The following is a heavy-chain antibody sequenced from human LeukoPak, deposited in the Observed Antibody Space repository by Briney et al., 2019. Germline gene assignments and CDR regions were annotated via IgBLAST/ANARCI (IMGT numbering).Heavy chain of an antibody. J-gene: IGHJ4*02. D-gene: IGHD3-9*01. Sequence: RGGSLRLSCAASGFTFSSYWMSWVRQAPGKGLKWVANIKQDGSEKYYVDSVKGRFTISRDNAKNSLYLQMNSLRAEDTAVYYCARGLRYYDILTGYYGGDYFDYWGQGTLVTVSS. V-gene: IGHV3-7*01. CDR1: GFTFSSYW. CDR2: IKQDGSEK. CDR3: ARGLRYYDILTGYYGGDYFDY.